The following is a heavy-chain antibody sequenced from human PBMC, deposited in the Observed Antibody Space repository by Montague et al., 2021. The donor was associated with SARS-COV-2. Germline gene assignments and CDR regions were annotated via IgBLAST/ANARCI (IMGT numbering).Heavy chain of an antibody. CDR2: INHSGST. CDR3: TREGYQVLWSDYYYYGMDV. V-gene: IGHV4-34*01. J-gene: IGHJ6*02. CDR1: GGSFSGYY. Sequence: SETLSLTCAVYGGSFSGYYWSWIRQPPGKGLEWIGEINHSGSTNXNPSLKSRVTISVDTSKNQFSLKLSSVTAADTAVYYCTREGYQVLWSDYYYYGMDVWRQGTTVTVSS. D-gene: IGHD2-2*01.